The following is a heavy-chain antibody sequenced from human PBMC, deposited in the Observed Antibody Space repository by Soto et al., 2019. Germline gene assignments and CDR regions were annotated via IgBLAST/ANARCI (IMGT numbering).Heavy chain of an antibody. CDR3: ATLGPPATGPYYFDY. Sequence: QVQLQESGPGLVKPSQTLSLTCTVSGGSISSGNYYWSWIRQPPGKGLEWIGFISYSGSTYYSLSLKSHLTISVDTSKNQSALNLSSVTAADTAGYNCATLGPPATGPYYFDYWGQGTLVTDSS. CDR1: GGSISSGNYY. V-gene: IGHV4-30-4*01. CDR2: ISYSGST. J-gene: IGHJ4*02. D-gene: IGHD7-27*01.